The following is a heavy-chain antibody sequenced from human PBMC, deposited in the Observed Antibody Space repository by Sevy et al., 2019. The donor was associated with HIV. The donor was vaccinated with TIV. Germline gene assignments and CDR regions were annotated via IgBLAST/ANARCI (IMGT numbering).Heavy chain of an antibody. CDR3: ARDHPSIVPFDY. V-gene: IGHV3-7*03. D-gene: IGHD3-3*02. CDR1: GFTFSNFW. Sequence: GGSLRLSCAASGFTFSNFWMSWVRQAPGKGLEFVANIKQDGSENFYADSVKGRFTISRDNAKNSLFLQMNNLRVEETAVYYCARDHPSIVPFDYWGQGTLVTVSS. CDR2: IKQDGSEN. J-gene: IGHJ4*02.